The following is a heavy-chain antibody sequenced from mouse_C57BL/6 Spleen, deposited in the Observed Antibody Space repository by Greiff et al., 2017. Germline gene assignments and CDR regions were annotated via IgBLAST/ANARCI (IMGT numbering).Heavy chain of an antibody. CDR2: IDPETGGT. V-gene: IGHV1-15*01. J-gene: IGHJ2*01. CDR3: TRRRDYGVDY. CDR1: GYTFTDYE. Sequence: VQLQQSGAELVRPGASVTLSCKASGYTFTDYEMHWVKQTPVHGLEWIGAIDPETGGTAYTQKFKGKAILTADKSSSTAYMELRSLTSEDSAVYYCTRRRDYGVDYWGQGTTLTVSS. D-gene: IGHD2-4*01.